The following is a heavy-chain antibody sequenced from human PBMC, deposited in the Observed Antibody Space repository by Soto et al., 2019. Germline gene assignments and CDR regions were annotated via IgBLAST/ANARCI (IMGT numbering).Heavy chain of an antibody. Sequence: PGGSLRLSCAASGFTFSSYAMSWVRQAPGKGLEWVSAISGSGGSIYCADSVKGRFTISRDNAKNSLYLQMDSLRAEDTALYYCARDRSPCSIRGVIRQTEFDYRAQRALVTGSS. D-gene: IGHD3-10*01. CDR2: ISGSGGSI. J-gene: IGHJ4*02. V-gene: IGHV3-23*01. CDR3: ARDRSPCSIRGVIRQTEFDY. CDR1: GFTFSSYA.